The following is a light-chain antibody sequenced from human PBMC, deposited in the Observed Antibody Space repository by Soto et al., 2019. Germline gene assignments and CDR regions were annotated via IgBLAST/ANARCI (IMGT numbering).Light chain of an antibody. Sequence: QSVLTQPASVSGSPGQSITISCTGASSDVGDYNYVSWYQQHPGKAPKLMIYDVANRPSGVSNRFSGSKSGNTASLTISGLQAEVEADYSCSSLTAIRSYVFGTGTKVTV. V-gene: IGLV2-14*01. J-gene: IGLJ1*01. CDR1: SSDVGDYNY. CDR2: DVA. CDR3: SSLTAIRSYV.